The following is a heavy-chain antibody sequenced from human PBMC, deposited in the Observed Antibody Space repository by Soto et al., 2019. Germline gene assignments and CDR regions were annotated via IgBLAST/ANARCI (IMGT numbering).Heavy chain of an antibody. J-gene: IGHJ5*02. Sequence: SETLSLTCTVSGGSIRSYYWSWIRQPPGKGLEWIGYIYYSGSTNYNPSLKSRVTISVDTSKNQFSLKLSSVTAADTAVYYCARAYLWFGELSGWFDPWGQGTLVTVSS. V-gene: IGHV4-59*01. CDR1: GGSIRSYY. D-gene: IGHD3-10*01. CDR2: IYYSGST. CDR3: ARAYLWFGELSGWFDP.